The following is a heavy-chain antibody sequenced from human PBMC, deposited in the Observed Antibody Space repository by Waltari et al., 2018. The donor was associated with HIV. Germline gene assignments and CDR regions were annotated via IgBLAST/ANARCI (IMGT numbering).Heavy chain of an antibody. CDR3: AKSYGDYFDY. Sequence: EVQLVESGGGLIQTGGSLRLSCAASGFTVSSNYMSWVRQAPGKGLDCVSVIYTAGRTSYADSVKGRFTISRDTSNNTLHLQMNSLRAEDTAIYYCAKSYGDYFDYWGQGTLVTVSS. D-gene: IGHD4-17*01. J-gene: IGHJ4*02. CDR2: IYTAGRT. V-gene: IGHV3-53*01. CDR1: GFTVSSNY.